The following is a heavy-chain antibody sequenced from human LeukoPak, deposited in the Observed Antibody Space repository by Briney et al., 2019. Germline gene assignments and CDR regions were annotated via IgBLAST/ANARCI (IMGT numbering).Heavy chain of an antibody. J-gene: IGHJ4*02. Sequence: PRGCPSLSFVDSGFPVMKSWGSWVPQAPGKGGGWGGNLKEEGREKYYGDSVKGRFTISRDTAKNSLYLQMNSLRDEDTAVYYCAREHPYYYDSSGTALTAEIKYYFDYWGQGTLVTVSS. V-gene: IGHV3-7*01. CDR3: AREHPYYYDSSGTALTAEIKYYFDY. CDR2: LKEEGREK. CDR1: GFPVMKSW. D-gene: IGHD3-22*01.